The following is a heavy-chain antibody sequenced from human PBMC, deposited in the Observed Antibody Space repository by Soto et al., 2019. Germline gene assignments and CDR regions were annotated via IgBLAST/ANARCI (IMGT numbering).Heavy chain of an antibody. CDR2: INTNGNR. Sequence: VQLLESGGGLVQPGGSLRLSCAASGFPFTSYGVSWVRQAPGKGLEWVSTINTNGNRHYADSVKGRFTISRDSSESMLYLDMNNLRAEDTALYYCARKLGVGHYPFRHWGQGTLVTGSS. D-gene: IGHD7-27*01. CDR3: ARKLGVGHYPFRH. J-gene: IGHJ4*02. CDR1: GFPFTSYG. V-gene: IGHV3-23*01.